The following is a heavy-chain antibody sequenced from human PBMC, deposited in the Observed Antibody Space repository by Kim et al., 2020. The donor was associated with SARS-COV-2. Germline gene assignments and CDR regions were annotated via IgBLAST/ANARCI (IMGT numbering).Heavy chain of an antibody. CDR3: ARDYRAYSYSWADYFDY. Sequence: GGSLRLSCAASGFTFSSYGMHWVRQAPGKGLEWVSVITYDGSDTNYADSVKARFTISRDNSKNTLYLQMNSLRAEDTAVCYCARDYRAYSYSWADYFDYWGQGTLVTVSS. J-gene: IGHJ4*02. D-gene: IGHD5-18*01. V-gene: IGHV3-33*05. CDR2: ITYDGSDT. CDR1: GFTFSSYG.